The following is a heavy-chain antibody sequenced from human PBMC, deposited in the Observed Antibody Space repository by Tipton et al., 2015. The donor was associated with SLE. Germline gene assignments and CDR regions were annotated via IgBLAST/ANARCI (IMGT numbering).Heavy chain of an antibody. CDR3: ARGFYCTSVNCYAASD. Sequence: SLRLSCAASGFTFDYFSMNWVRRPPGKGLEWVSLINRRGDNIYYADSVRGLFTISRDNSKNSLYLQMDSVRSEDTAVYYCARGFYCTSVNCYAASDCGQRTLVTVSS. CDR2: INRRGDNI. V-gene: IGHV3-43*01. J-gene: IGHJ4*02. D-gene: IGHD2-2*01. CDR1: GFTFDYFS.